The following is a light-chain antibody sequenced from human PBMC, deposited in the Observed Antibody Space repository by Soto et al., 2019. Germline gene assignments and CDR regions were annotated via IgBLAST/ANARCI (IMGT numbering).Light chain of an antibody. J-gene: IGKJ1*01. CDR3: QQYGGTPWT. Sequence: EIVMTQSPATLSLSQGERATLSYRDSQSVSSSYLAWYQQKAGQAPRPLIYAASSRAPGVPDRFRGSGSGTDFSLTISRLEPEEFAVYYCQQYGGTPWTVGQGNKVDIK. CDR2: AAS. V-gene: IGKV3-20*01. CDR1: QSVSSSY.